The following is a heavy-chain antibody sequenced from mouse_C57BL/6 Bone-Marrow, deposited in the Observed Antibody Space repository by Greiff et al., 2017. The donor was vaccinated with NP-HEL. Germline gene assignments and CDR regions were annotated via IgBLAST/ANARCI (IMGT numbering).Heavy chain of an antibody. V-gene: IGHV1-18*01. CDR3: ARGDGYYVAGFAY. Sequence: EVQLVESGPELVKPGASVKLPCKASGYTFTDYNMDWVKQSPGQSLEWIGDINPNNGGTIYNQKFKGKATLTVDKSSSTAYMELRSLTSEDTAVYYGARGDGYYVAGFAYWGQGTLVTVSA. CDR1: GYTFTDYN. D-gene: IGHD2-3*01. CDR2: INPNNGGT. J-gene: IGHJ3*01.